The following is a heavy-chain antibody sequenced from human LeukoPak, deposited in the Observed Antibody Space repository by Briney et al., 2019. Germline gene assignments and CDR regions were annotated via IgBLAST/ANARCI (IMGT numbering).Heavy chain of an antibody. CDR3: ARVMETSRALDY. CDR1: GFTFSSYE. V-gene: IGHV3-66*01. Sequence: GRSLRLSCAASGFTFSSYEMNWVRQAPGKGLEWVSILYSHGPTYYADSVRGRFTISRDTSRNTVYLQMNSLRAEDTAVYYCARVMETSRALDYWGHGTLVTVSS. CDR2: LYSHGPT. J-gene: IGHJ4*01. D-gene: IGHD2-8*01.